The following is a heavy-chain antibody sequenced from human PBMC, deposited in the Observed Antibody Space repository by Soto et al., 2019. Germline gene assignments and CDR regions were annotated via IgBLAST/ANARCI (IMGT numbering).Heavy chain of an antibody. CDR1: GGSISSGGYY. J-gene: IGHJ6*02. Sequence: QVQLQESGPGLVKPSQTLSLTCTVSGGSISSGGYYWSWIRQHPGKGLEWIGYIYYSGSTYYNPALKSRVTISVDTSKNQFSLKLSSVTAADTAVYYCARVPVSDYYYYGMDVWGQGTTVTVSS. CDR2: IYYSGST. V-gene: IGHV4-31*03. CDR3: ARVPVSDYYYYGMDV.